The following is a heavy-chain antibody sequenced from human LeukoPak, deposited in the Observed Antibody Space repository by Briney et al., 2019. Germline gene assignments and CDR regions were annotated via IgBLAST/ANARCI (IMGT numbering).Heavy chain of an antibody. CDR3: ASLLYDSSGYYCFDQ. D-gene: IGHD3-22*01. J-gene: IGHJ4*02. V-gene: IGHV1-24*01. CDR2: FVNEDGET. CDR1: GYILTELF. Sequence: ASVKVSWDVLGYILTELFMQVGRQAAGKVVGWGGSFVNEDGETIYAQKCQGRLTMTEDTSTDTAHMELNCLRSEDTAVYYCASLLYDSSGYYCFDQWGQGTPVIVSS.